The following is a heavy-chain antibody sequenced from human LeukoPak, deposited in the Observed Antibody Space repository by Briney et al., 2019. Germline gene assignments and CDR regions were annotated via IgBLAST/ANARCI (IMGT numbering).Heavy chain of an antibody. CDR2: INPSGGST. CDR3: ARDLSTVVTKIDY. V-gene: IGHV1-46*01. J-gene: IGHJ4*02. D-gene: IGHD4-23*01. Sequence: ASVKVSCKASGYTFTSYGISWVRQAPGQGLEWMGIINPSGGSTSYAQKFQGRVTMTRDTSTSTVYMELSSLRSEDTAVYYCARDLSTVVTKIDYWGQGTLVTVSS. CDR1: GYTFTSYG.